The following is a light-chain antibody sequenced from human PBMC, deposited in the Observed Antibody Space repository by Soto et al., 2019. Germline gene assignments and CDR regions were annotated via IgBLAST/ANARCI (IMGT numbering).Light chain of an antibody. J-gene: IGKJ1*01. Sequence: EIVLTQSPATLSLSPGERATLSCRASQNVSNYLLWYQQKSGQAPRLLIYGASNRATGIPDRFSGSGSGTDFTLTISRLEPEDFAVYYCQQYGSSGTFGQGTKLDIK. CDR3: QQYGSSGT. CDR2: GAS. CDR1: QNVSNY. V-gene: IGKV3-20*01.